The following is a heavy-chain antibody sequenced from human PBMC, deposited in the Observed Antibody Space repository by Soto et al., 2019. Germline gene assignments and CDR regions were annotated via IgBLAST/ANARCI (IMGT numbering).Heavy chain of an antibody. V-gene: IGHV1-3*01. D-gene: IGHD3-22*01. Sequence: GASVKVSCKASGYTFTSYAMHWVRQAPGQRLEWMGWINAGNGNTKYSQKFQGRVTITRDTSASTAYMELSSLRSEDTAVYYCARDSFLYYDSSGYYTPGYWGQGTLVTVSS. CDR3: ARDSFLYYDSSGYYTPGY. CDR2: INAGNGNT. CDR1: GYTFTSYA. J-gene: IGHJ4*02.